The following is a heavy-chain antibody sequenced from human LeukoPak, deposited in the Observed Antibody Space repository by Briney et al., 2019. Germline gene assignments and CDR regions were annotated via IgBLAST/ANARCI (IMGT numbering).Heavy chain of an antibody. CDR1: GGTFSSYA. CDR2: IIPSFGTA. J-gene: IGHJ5*02. D-gene: IGHD3-22*01. CDR3: ANALEDSSGVDNWFDP. Sequence: GASVKVSCKASGGTFSSYAISWMRQAPGQGLEWMGGIIPSFGTANYAQKFQGRVTITADKSTSTAYMELSSLRSEDTAVYYCANALEDSSGVDNWFDPWGQGTLVTVSS. V-gene: IGHV1-69*06.